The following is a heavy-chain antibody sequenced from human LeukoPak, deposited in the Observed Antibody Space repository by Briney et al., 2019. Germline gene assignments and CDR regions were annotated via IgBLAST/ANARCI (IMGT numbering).Heavy chain of an antibody. J-gene: IGHJ4*02. V-gene: IGHV4-39*01. CDR3: ARSRNYYYGSGSYYPGLFDY. D-gene: IGHD3-10*01. CDR2: IYYSGST. Sequence: SETLSLTCTVSGGSISSSSYYWGWIRQPPGKGLEWIGSIYYSGSTYYNPSLKSRVTISVDTSKNQFSLKLSSVTAADTAVYYCARSRNYYYGSGSYYPGLFDYWGQGTLVTVSS. CDR1: GGSISSSSYY.